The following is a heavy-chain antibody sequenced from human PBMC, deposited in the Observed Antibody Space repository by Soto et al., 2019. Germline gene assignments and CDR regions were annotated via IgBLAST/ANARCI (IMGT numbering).Heavy chain of an antibody. D-gene: IGHD6-6*01. V-gene: IGHV3-11*06. CDR3: ARDSSITPRPLDY. J-gene: IGHJ4*02. CDR2: ISSTGSYA. CDR1: GFTFRDYY. Sequence: PEVSLRLSCAASGFTFRDYYMSWIRQAPGKGPEWVSYISSTGSYAKYADSVKGRFTISRDNAKNSLYLQMNSLRAEDTAVYYCARDSSITPRPLDYWGQGTPVTVSS.